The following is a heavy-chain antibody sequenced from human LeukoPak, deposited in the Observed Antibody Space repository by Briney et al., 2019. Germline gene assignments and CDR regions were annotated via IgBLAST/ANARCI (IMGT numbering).Heavy chain of an antibody. CDR2: IHHSGTT. Sequence: SETLSLTCTVSDYSISSGFYWGWIRQPPGKGLEWLGSIHHSGTTHYNPSLMSRVTISVDTSKNHISLKVTSVTASDTAVYYCAIDDSDFAYWGQGTLVTVSS. V-gene: IGHV4-38-2*02. CDR3: AIDDSDFAY. J-gene: IGHJ4*02. CDR1: DYSISSGFY. D-gene: IGHD4-11*01.